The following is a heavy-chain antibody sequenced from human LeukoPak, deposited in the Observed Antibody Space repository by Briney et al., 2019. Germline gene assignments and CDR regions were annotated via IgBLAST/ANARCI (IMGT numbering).Heavy chain of an antibody. D-gene: IGHD1-26*01. Sequence: GGSLRLSCAASGFTFSSYEMNWVRQAPGKGLEWVSYISSSGSTIYYADSVKGRFTISRDNAKNSLYLQMNSLRAEDTAVYYCAREVVGATSEFDYWGQGTLVTVSS. CDR1: GFTFSSYE. V-gene: IGHV3-48*03. CDR3: AREVVGATSEFDY. CDR2: ISSSGSTI. J-gene: IGHJ4*02.